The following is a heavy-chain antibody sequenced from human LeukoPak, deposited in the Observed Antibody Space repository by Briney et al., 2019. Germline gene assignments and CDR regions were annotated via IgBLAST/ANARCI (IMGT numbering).Heavy chain of an antibody. Sequence: GGSLRLSCAASGFAFGYYNVNWVRQAPGKGLEWVSSISSSSTYIYYADSVKGRFTISRDNAKNSLYLEMNSLRAEDTAVYYCARDPWTNYGDYVRFDYWGQGTLVTVSS. CDR1: GFAFGYYN. D-gene: IGHD4-17*01. CDR3: ARDPWTNYGDYVRFDY. CDR2: ISSSSTYI. V-gene: IGHV3-21*01. J-gene: IGHJ4*02.